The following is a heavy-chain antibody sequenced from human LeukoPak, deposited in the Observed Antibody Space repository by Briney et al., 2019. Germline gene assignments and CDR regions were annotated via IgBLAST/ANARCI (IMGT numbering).Heavy chain of an antibody. V-gene: IGHV1-2*02. J-gene: IGHJ4*02. CDR1: GYTFTGYY. CDR2: INPNSGGT. CDR3: ARAGVVPAATDFDY. Sequence: GASVKVSCKASGYTFTGYYMHWVRQAPGQGLEWMEWINPNSGGTNYAQKFQGRVTMTRDTSISTAYMELSRLRSDDTAVYYCARAGVVPAATDFDYWGQGTLVTVSS. D-gene: IGHD2-2*01.